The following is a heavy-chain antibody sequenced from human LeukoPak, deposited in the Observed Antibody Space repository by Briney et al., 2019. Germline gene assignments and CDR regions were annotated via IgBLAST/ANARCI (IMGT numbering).Heavy chain of an antibody. CDR1: GFTVNNYY. Sequence: PGGSLRLSCAASGFTVNNYYMTWVRQAPGKGLECVPILYSGGMTYYADSVKGRFTISTDTSKNTVNLRMNSLRAEDTAIYYCARMFGGNYYGYYFDYWGQGSMLTVSS. V-gene: IGHV3-53*01. D-gene: IGHD1-26*01. CDR3: ARMFGGNYYGYYFDY. CDR2: LYSGGMT. J-gene: IGHJ4*02.